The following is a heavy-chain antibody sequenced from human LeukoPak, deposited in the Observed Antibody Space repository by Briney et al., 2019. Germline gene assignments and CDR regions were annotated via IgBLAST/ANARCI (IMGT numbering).Heavy chain of an antibody. V-gene: IGHV1-69*05. D-gene: IGHD2-21*01. CDR2: IIPIFGTA. J-gene: IGHJ4*02. CDR1: GGTFSSYA. Sequence: ASVKVSCKASGGTFSSYAISWVRQAPRQGLEWMGRIIPIFGTANYAQKFQGRVTITTDESTSTAYMELSSLRSEDTAVYYCARAPRKLGGGDLDYWGQGTLVTVSS. CDR3: ARAPRKLGGGDLDY.